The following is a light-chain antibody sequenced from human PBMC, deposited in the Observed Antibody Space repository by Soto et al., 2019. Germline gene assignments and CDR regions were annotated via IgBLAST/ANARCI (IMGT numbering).Light chain of an antibody. CDR3: QQSYCPPLT. CDR1: QSISSY. CDR2: AAS. V-gene: IGKV1-39*01. J-gene: IGKJ1*01. Sequence: DIQMTQSPSSLSASVGDRVTITCRASQSISSYLDLYQQKPGKARKLMIYAASSVQSVAPSRFSGSGSGKYFTLTISILQPEDAVTYCYQQSYCPPLTFGQGTKVDIK.